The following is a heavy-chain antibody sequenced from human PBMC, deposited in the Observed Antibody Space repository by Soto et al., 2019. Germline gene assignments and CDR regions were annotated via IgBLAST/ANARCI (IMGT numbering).Heavy chain of an antibody. J-gene: IGHJ6*02. V-gene: IGHV4-39*01. CDR1: GGSISSTDHY. Sequence: PSETLSLTCTVSGGSISSTDHYWGWIRQPPGKGLEWLGSIYYAVSTFHNPSLKRRATISVDTSRNQFSLRLSSVTASDTAVYYCARLVFHCLRGSCDDYNFYGLDVWAQGTTVTVSS. CDR2: IYYAVST. D-gene: IGHD2-15*01. CDR3: ARLVFHCLRGSCDDYNFYGLDV.